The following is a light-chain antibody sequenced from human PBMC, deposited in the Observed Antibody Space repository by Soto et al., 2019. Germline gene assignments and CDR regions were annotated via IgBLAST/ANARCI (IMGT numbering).Light chain of an antibody. J-gene: IGKJ5*01. CDR3: QKRSNWPPIT. CDR1: QSVSSY. Sequence: EIVLTQSPATLSLSPGGRATLSCRASQSVSSYLAWYQQRPGQAPRLLIHDASHRAAGIPARFSGSGFGTDFTLTISRLEPEDAAVYYCQKRSNWPPITFGQGTRLEIK. CDR2: DAS. V-gene: IGKV3-11*01.